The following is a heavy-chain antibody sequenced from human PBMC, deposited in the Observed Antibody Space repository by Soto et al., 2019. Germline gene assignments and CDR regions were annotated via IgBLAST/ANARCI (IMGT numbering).Heavy chain of an antibody. D-gene: IGHD6-19*01. V-gene: IGHV3-7*01. Sequence: QPGGSLRLSCAASGFTFSSYWMSWVRQAPGKGLEWVANIKQDGSEKYYVDSVKGRFTISRDNAKNSLYLQMNSLRAEDTAVYYCARGRGGQWLVTGYFDYWGQGTLVTVSS. CDR3: ARGRGGQWLVTGYFDY. CDR2: IKQDGSEK. CDR1: GFTFSSYW. J-gene: IGHJ4*02.